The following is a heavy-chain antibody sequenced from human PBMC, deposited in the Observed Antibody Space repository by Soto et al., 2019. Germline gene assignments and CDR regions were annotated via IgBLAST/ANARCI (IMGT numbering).Heavy chain of an antibody. Sequence: PSETLSLTCTVSGCSISSYYWSWIRQPPGKGLEWIGYIYYSGSTNYNPSLKSRVAISVDTSKNQFSLKLSSVTAADTAVYYCARGYYYMDVWGKGTTVTVSS. CDR3: ARGYYYMDV. CDR1: GCSISSYY. V-gene: IGHV4-59*01. J-gene: IGHJ6*03. CDR2: IYYSGST.